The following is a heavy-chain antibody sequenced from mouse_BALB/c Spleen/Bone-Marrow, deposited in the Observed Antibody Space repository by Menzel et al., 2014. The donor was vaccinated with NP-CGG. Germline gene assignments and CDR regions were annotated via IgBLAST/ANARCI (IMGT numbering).Heavy chain of an antibody. Sequence: EVKLQESGPDLVKPSQSLSLTCTVTDYSITSGYSWHWIRQFPGNKLEWMGYIHYSGNTNYNPSLESRISITRDTSKNQFFLQLNSVTTVDTATSFCARRGGNYGGPYYFYYCGQGTTLTISS. D-gene: IGHD2-1*01. CDR3: ARRGGNYGGPYYFYY. J-gene: IGHJ2*01. CDR1: DYSITSGYS. CDR2: IHYSGNT. V-gene: IGHV3-1*02.